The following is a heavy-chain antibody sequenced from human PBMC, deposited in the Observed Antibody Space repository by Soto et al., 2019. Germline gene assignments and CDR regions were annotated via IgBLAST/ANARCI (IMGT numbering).Heavy chain of an antibody. J-gene: IGHJ4*02. CDR3: ATGPLVRSGYLN. Sequence: SVKVSCKASGYTFTSYAMHWVRQAPGQRLEWMGWINAGNGNTKYAQKFQGRVTITRDTSASTAYMELSSLRSEDTAVYYCATGPLVRSGYLNWGQGTLVPVSS. CDR2: INAGNGNT. CDR1: GYTFTSYA. D-gene: IGHD3-22*01. V-gene: IGHV1-3*01.